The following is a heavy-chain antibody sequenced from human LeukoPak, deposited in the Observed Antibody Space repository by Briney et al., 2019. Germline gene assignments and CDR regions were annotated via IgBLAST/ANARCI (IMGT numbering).Heavy chain of an antibody. CDR1: GGSVSSGSYY. Sequence: SETLSLTCTVSGGSVSSGSYYWSWIRQPPGKGLEWLGYIYYSGSTNYNPSLKSRVTISVDTSKNQFSLKLSSVTAADTAVYYCARVLQYYDSSGYYTHYYYYYGMDVWGQGTTVTVSS. CDR2: IYYSGST. V-gene: IGHV4-61*01. D-gene: IGHD3-22*01. J-gene: IGHJ6*02. CDR3: ARVLQYYDSSGYYTHYYYYYGMDV.